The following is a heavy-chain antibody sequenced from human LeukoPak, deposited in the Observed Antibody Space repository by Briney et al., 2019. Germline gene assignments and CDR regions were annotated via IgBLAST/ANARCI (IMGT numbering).Heavy chain of an antibody. CDR1: GFTFSSYA. D-gene: IGHD1-26*01. J-gene: IGHJ4*02. CDR2: ISGSGGST. V-gene: IGHV3-23*01. CDR3: AKDRSGELPEMGDY. Sequence: GGSLRLSCAASGFTFSSYAMSWVRQAPGKGLEWVSAISGSGGSTYYADSVKGRFTISRDNSRNTLYLQMNSLRAEDTAVYYCAKDRSGELPEMGDYWGQGTLVTVSS.